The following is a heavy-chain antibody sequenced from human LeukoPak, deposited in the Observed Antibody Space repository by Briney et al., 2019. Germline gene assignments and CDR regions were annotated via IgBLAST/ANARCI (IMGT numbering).Heavy chain of an antibody. D-gene: IGHD3-3*01. CDR1: GYTFTSYY. Sequence: SVKVSCKASGYTFTSYYMHWVRQAPGQGLEWMGIINPSGGSTSYTQEFQGRVTMTRDMSTSTVYMELSSLRSEDTAVYYCARAGNFGVPFDYWGQGTLVTVSS. V-gene: IGHV1-46*01. CDR2: INPSGGST. J-gene: IGHJ4*02. CDR3: ARAGNFGVPFDY.